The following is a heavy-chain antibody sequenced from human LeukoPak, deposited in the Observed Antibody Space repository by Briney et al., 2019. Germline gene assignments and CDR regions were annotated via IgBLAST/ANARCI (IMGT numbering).Heavy chain of an antibody. D-gene: IGHD3-22*01. CDR2: ISGSGGST. Sequence: PGGSLRLSCAASGFTFSSYAMSWVRQAPGKGLEWVSAISGSGGSTYYADSVKGRFTISRDNSKNTLYLQMNSLRAEDTAVYYCAKDRASITMIVVVDAFDIWGQGTMVTVSS. CDR3: AKDRASITMIVVVDAFDI. J-gene: IGHJ3*02. CDR1: GFTFSSYA. V-gene: IGHV3-23*01.